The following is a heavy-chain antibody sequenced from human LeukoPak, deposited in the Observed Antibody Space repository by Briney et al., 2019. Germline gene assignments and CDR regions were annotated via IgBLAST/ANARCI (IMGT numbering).Heavy chain of an antibody. CDR1: GGSINGYY. D-gene: IGHD3-22*01. V-gene: IGHV4-59*01. CDR2: IYYRGST. J-gene: IGHJ4*02. CDR3: ARVDYDTSAYYYTFDY. Sequence: SETLSLTCTVSGGSINGYYWSWIRQPPEKGLEWIGYIYYRGSTNYNPSLKSRVTVSVDTSKNQFSLKLNSVTAADTAVYYCARVDYDTSAYYYTFDYWGQGTLVTVSS.